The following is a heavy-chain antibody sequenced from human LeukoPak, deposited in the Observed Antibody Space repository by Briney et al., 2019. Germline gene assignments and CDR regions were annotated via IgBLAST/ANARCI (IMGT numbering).Heavy chain of an antibody. CDR3: AKDVSDSSTYYFDY. J-gene: IGHJ4*02. V-gene: IGHV3-48*03. CDR1: GFTFSSYE. D-gene: IGHD3-22*01. CDR2: ISSSGSTM. Sequence: PGGSLRLSCAASGFTFSSYEMDWVRQAPGEGLEWVAYISSSGSTMKYADSVKGRFTISRDNSKNTLYLQMNSLRAEDTAVYYCAKDVSDSSTYYFDYWGQGTLVTVSS.